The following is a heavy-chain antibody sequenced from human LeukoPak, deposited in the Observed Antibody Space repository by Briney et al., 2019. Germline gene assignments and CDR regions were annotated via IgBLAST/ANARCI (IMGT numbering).Heavy chain of an antibody. D-gene: IGHD2-2*01. Sequence: SETLSLTCTVSGGSISSYYWSWIRQPAGKGLEWIGRIYTRGSTNYNPSLKSRVTMSVDTSKNQFSLKLSSVTAADTAVYYCARDLGYCSSTSCYYYYYHMDVWGKGTTVTASS. J-gene: IGHJ6*03. CDR1: GGSISSYY. CDR3: ARDLGYCSSTSCYYYYYHMDV. CDR2: IYTRGST. V-gene: IGHV4-4*07.